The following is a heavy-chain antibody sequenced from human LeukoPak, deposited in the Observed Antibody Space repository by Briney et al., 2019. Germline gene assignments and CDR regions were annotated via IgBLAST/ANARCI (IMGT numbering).Heavy chain of an antibody. Sequence: GGSLRLSCVVSGLIFHDYSMNWVRQAPGKGLEWVSSISGPSDYTYYTDSVKGRFTISRDNAKNTLYLQMNSLRAEDTAVYYCVRSAFLTTEFYFDYWGHGTLVTVSS. V-gene: IGHV3-21*01. CDR2: ISGPSDYT. CDR3: VRSAFLTTEFYFDY. CDR1: GLIFHDYS. D-gene: IGHD4-11*01. J-gene: IGHJ4*01.